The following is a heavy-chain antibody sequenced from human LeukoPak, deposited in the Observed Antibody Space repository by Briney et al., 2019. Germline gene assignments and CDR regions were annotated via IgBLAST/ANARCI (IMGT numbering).Heavy chain of an antibody. CDR1: GYTFTSYG. CDR3: ARITGLLWFGELFFDTKRRNYYYYMDV. Sequence: ASVKVSCKASGYTFTSYGISWVRQAPGQGLEWMGWISGYNGHTNYAQKLQGRVTMTTDTSTSTAYMELRSLRSDDTAVYYCARITGLLWFGELFFDTKRRNYYYYMDVWGKGTTVTISS. D-gene: IGHD3-10*01. V-gene: IGHV1-18*01. CDR2: ISGYNGHT. J-gene: IGHJ6*03.